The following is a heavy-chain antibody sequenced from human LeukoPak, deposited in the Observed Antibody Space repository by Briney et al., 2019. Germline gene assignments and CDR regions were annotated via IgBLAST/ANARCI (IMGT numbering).Heavy chain of an antibody. D-gene: IGHD5-18*01. Sequence: AETLSLTCIVTGGSISSYYWRWIRQPPGKGLEWIGYIYDSGSTNYNPSLKSRVTISVDTSKNQSSPKLSSVTAADTAVYYCAGGDARGYSYGHFHFDHWGHGTLVTVSS. J-gene: IGHJ4*01. CDR2: IYDSGST. CDR1: GGSISSYY. CDR3: AGGDARGYSYGHFHFDH. V-gene: IGHV4-59*01.